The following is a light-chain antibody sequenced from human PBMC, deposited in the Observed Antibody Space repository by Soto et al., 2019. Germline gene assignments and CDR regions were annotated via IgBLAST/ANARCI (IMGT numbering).Light chain of an antibody. CDR1: QSLSEW. CDR2: DAS. J-gene: IGKJ1*01. V-gene: IGKV1-5*01. CDR3: QQYHSYWT. Sequence: DIQMTQTPSTLSAYVGDTVTITCRASQSLSEWLAWYQQKPGKAPKLLIYDASSLESGVPQRFSGSGSGTEFTLTISSLQTDDFSTYYCQQYHSYWTFGQGTKVDIK.